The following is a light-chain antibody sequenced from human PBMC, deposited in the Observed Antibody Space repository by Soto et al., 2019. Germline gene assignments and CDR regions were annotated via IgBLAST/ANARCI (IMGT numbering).Light chain of an antibody. V-gene: IGKV1-5*01. J-gene: IGKJ1*01. CDR1: QSINNW. CDR3: QHYKTFSWT. CDR2: GAS. Sequence: DIQMTQSPSTLSASLGDRVTITCRASQSINNWLAWYQQKPGKAPKLLIYGASSLQSGVPSRFSGSGSGTHFTLTISSLQTDDFATYYCQHYKTFSWTFGQGTKVDIK.